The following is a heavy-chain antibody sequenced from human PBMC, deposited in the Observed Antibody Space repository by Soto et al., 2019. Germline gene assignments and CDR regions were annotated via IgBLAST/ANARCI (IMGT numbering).Heavy chain of an antibody. Sequence: GGSLRLSCTGSGFAFSSHPMSWVRQAPERGLEWVSGISDGGDLTYNADSVRGRFTISRDNSKNTLFLQMNSLGVEDTAVYYCARRAFGSSRSFDIWGQGTIFTLS. CDR1: GFAFSSHP. D-gene: IGHD6-6*01. V-gene: IGHV3-23*01. CDR3: ARRAFGSSRSFDI. CDR2: ISDGGDLT. J-gene: IGHJ3*02.